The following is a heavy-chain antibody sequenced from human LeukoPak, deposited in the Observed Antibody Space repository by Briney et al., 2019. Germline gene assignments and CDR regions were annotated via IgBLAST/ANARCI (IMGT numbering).Heavy chain of an antibody. D-gene: IGHD6-19*01. V-gene: IGHV3-23*01. CDR1: GFTFSSYG. CDR3: AKVGDYSSGWYYFDY. Sequence: GGSLRLSCAASGFTFSSYGMNWVRQAPGKGLEWVSGVSGSGGSTFYADSVKGRFTISRDNSKNTLYLQMKSLRAEDTAVYYCAKVGDYSSGWYYFDYWGQGTLVTVSS. J-gene: IGHJ4*02. CDR2: VSGSGGST.